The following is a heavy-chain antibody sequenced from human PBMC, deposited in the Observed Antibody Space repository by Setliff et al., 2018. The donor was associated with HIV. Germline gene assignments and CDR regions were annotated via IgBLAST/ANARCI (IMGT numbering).Heavy chain of an antibody. CDR2: MNRDGREK. V-gene: IGHV3-7*04. Sequence: GGSLRLSCAASGFTFSSSWMTWVRQAPGRGLEYVAGMNRDGREKLYADSVKGRFSISRDNAKNSLYLQMGSLRTEDTAVYSCARDPAFGAFDIWGQGTMVTVSS. J-gene: IGHJ3*02. CDR3: ARDPAFGAFDI. CDR1: GFTFSSSW. D-gene: IGHD3-10*01.